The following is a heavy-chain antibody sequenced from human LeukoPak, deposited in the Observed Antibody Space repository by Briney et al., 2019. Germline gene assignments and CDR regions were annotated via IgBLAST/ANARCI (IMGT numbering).Heavy chain of an antibody. CDR1: GFTFSGSG. J-gene: IGHJ6*03. CDR3: AKAVVEYSYVLTYYMDV. CDR2: IRYDGSSI. D-gene: IGHD5-18*01. Sequence: PGRSLRLSCAASGFTFSGSGMHWVRRAPGKGLEWVAFIRYDGSSILYGESVKGRFAISRDNSENMLCLQLNSLRVEDSAVYYCAKAVVEYSYVLTYYMDVWGKGTTVTVS. V-gene: IGHV3-30*02.